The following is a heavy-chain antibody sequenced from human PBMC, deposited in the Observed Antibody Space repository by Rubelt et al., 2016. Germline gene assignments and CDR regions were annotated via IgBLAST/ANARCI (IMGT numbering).Heavy chain of an antibody. Sequence: QVQLVQSGAVVKKPGSSVKVSCKASGGTFSSYAISWVRQAPGQGLEWMGGIILIFGTENYAQKFQGRGTITADESTRTAYMELSSLRSEDTAVYYCATGGDFGVVIPNWFDPWGQGTLVTVSS. CDR3: ATGGDFGVVIPNWFDP. V-gene: IGHV1-69*01. J-gene: IGHJ5*02. CDR1: GGTFSSYA. D-gene: IGHD3-3*01. CDR2: IILIFGTE.